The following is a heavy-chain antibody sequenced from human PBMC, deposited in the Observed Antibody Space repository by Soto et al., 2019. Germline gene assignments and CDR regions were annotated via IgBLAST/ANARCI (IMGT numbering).Heavy chain of an antibody. Sequence: SETLSLTCTVSGGSISSSSYYWGWIRQPPGKGLEWIGSIYYSGSTYYNPSLKSRVTISVDTSKNQFSLKLSSVTAADTAVYYCARRRPYGDYYFDYWGQGTLVTVSS. V-gene: IGHV4-39*01. CDR1: GGSISSSSYY. J-gene: IGHJ4*02. CDR2: IYYSGST. CDR3: ARRRPYGDYYFDY. D-gene: IGHD4-17*01.